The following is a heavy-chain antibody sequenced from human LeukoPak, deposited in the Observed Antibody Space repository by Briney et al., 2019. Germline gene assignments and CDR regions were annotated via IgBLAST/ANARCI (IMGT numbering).Heavy chain of an antibody. V-gene: IGHV3-7*01. J-gene: IGHJ4*02. CDR3: ARDLKSGWSNVVLDY. CDR1: GFTFSSYW. CDR2: IKQDGSEK. D-gene: IGHD6-19*01. Sequence: SGGSLRLSCAASGFTFSSYWMSWVRQAPGKGLEWVANIKQDGSEKYYVDSAKGRFTISRDNAKNTLYLQMNSLRAEDTAVYYCARDLKSGWSNVVLDYWGQGTPVTVSS.